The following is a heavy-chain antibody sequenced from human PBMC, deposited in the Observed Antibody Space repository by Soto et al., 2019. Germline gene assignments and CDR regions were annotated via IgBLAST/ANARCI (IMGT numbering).Heavy chain of an antibody. J-gene: IGHJ1*01. D-gene: IGHD4-17*01. Sequence: SETLSLTCTVSGGSISSGGYYWSWIRQHPGKGLEWIGYIYYSGSTYYNPSLKSRVTISVDTSKNQFSLKLSSVTAADTAVYYCARDGTYGDYLFQHWGQGTLVTVSS. CDR2: IYYSGST. CDR3: ARDGTYGDYLFQH. V-gene: IGHV4-31*03. CDR1: GGSISSGGYY.